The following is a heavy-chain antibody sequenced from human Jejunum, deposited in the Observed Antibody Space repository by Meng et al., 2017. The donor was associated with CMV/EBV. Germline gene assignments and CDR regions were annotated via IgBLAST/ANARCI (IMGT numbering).Heavy chain of an antibody. D-gene: IGHD3-10*02. Sequence: QLQFQHWGQGLLKPSETLSLTCTVSGGSFIGYYWSWIRQPPGKGLEWIAEISHSGITNYNPSLKSRVTISIDTSNNQFSLNLRSVTAADTAVYFCAREPPYVPADSWGQGTLVTVSS. J-gene: IGHJ5*02. CDR2: ISHSGIT. CDR1: GGSFIGYY. V-gene: IGHV4-34*02. CDR3: AREPPYVPADS.